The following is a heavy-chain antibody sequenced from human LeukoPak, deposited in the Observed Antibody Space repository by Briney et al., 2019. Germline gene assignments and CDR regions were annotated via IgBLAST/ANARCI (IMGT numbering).Heavy chain of an antibody. J-gene: IGHJ4*02. D-gene: IGHD5-18*01. CDR3: ARGPPAYSYVEGDY. CDR2: INPNSGGT. Sequence: ASVKVSCKASGYTFTGHYMHWVRQAPGQGLEWMGRINPNSGGTNYAQKFQGRVTMTRDTSISTVYMELSRLSSGDTAVYYCARGPPAYSYVEGDYWGQGTLVTVSS. V-gene: IGHV1-2*06. CDR1: GYTFTGHY.